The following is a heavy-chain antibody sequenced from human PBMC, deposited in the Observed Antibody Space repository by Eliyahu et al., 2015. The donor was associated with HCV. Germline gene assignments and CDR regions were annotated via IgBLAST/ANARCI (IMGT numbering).Heavy chain of an antibody. D-gene: IGHD5-24*01. CDR3: TTGEDGYNGAFDI. Sequence: EVQLVESGGGLVKPGGSLRLSXAASGFXFXNAWMSWXRQAPGKGLEWVGRIKSKTXGGTTDYAAPVKGRFTISRDDSKNTLYLQMNSLKTEDTAVYYCTTGEDGYNGAFDIWGQGTMVTVSS. CDR2: IKSKTXGGTT. V-gene: IGHV3-15*01. J-gene: IGHJ3*02. CDR1: GFXFXNAW.